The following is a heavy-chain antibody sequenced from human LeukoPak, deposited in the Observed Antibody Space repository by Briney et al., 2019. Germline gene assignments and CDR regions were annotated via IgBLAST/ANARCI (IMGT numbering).Heavy chain of an antibody. V-gene: IGHV3-30-3*01. J-gene: IGHJ6*02. CDR1: GFTFSSYA. D-gene: IGHD3-22*01. CDR3: ARTLVVVMYYGMDV. CDR2: ISYDGSNK. Sequence: TGGSLRLSCAASGFTFSSYAMHWVRQTPGKGLEWEAVISYDGSNKYYADSVKGRFTISRDNSKNTLYLQMNSLRAEDTAVYYCARTLVVVMYYGMDVWGQVTTVTVSS.